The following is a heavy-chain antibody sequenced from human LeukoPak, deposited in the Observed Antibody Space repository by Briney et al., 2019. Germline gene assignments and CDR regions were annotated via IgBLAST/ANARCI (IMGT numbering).Heavy chain of an antibody. CDR3: AREFMAVAVLDY. V-gene: IGHV1-3*01. D-gene: IGHD6-19*01. J-gene: IGHJ4*02. CDR2: INAGNGNT. CDR1: GYTFTSYA. Sequence: ASVKVSCKASGYTFTSYAMHWVRQAPGQRLEWMGWINAGNGNTKYSQKFQGRVTITRDTSASTAYMELSSLRPEDTAVYYCAREFMAVAVLDYWGQGTLVTVSS.